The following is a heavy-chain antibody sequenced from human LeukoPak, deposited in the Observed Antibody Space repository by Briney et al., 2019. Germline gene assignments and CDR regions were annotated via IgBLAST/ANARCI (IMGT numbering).Heavy chain of an antibody. CDR3: ARGRLLLWFGESNFDY. CDR1: GYSISSGYY. CDR2: IYHSGST. J-gene: IGHJ4*02. V-gene: IGHV4-38-2*02. D-gene: IGHD3-10*01. Sequence: PSETLSLTCTVSGYSISSGYYWGWIRQPPGKGLEWIGSIYHSGSTYYNPSLKSRVTISVDTSKNQFSLKLSSVTAADTAVYYCARGRLLLWFGESNFDYWGQGTLVTVSS.